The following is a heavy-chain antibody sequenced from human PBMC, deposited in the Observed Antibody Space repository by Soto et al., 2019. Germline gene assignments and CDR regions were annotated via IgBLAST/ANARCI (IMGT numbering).Heavy chain of an antibody. CDR2: IYYSGST. CDR1: GGSISSSSYY. Sequence: SETLSLTCTVSGGSISSSSYYWGWIRQPPGKGLEWIGSIYYSGSTYYNPSLKSRVTISVDTSKNQFSLKLSSVTAADTAVYYCARHLPYSSGKGYYYYYGMDVWGQGTTVTVSS. V-gene: IGHV4-39*01. CDR3: ARHLPYSSGKGYYYYYGMDV. J-gene: IGHJ6*02. D-gene: IGHD6-19*01.